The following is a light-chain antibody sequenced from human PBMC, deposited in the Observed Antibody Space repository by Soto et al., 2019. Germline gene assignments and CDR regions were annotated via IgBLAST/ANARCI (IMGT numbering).Light chain of an antibody. CDR2: GNS. Sequence: QSVLTQPPSVSGAPGQRVTISCTGSSSNIGAGYDVHWYQQLPGTAPKLLIYGNSNRPSGVPDRFSGSKSGTSASLAITGIKAEDEADYYCRSYHSSLYVFGTGTKVXVL. CDR1: SSNIGAGYD. CDR3: RSYHSSLYV. V-gene: IGLV1-40*01. J-gene: IGLJ1*01.